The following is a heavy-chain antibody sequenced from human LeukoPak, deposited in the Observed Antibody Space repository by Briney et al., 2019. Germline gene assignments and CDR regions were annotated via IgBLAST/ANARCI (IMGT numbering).Heavy chain of an antibody. Sequence: GSLRLSCAASGFTFNIYWMVWVRQAPGKGLEWVSYISSSGSTIYYADSVKGRFTISRDNAKNSLYLQMTSLRADDTAVYYCARDNPMVYATYDHWGQGTLVTVSS. CDR3: ARDNPMVYATYDH. J-gene: IGHJ4*02. CDR1: GFTFNIYW. V-gene: IGHV3-48*04. D-gene: IGHD2-8*01. CDR2: ISSSGSTI.